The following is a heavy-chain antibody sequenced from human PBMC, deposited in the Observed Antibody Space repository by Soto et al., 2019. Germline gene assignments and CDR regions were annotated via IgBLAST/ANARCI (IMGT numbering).Heavy chain of an antibody. CDR3: ARVQQDTYYYDSSGPVDY. CDR2: IIPIFGTA. J-gene: IGHJ4*02. D-gene: IGHD3-22*01. V-gene: IGHV1-69*13. CDR1: GGTFSSYA. Sequence: SVKVSCKASGGTFSSYAISWVRQAPGQGLEWMGGIIPIFGTANYAQKFQGRVTITADESTSTAYMELSSLRSEDTAVYYCARVQQDTYYYDSSGPVDYWGQGTLVTVSS.